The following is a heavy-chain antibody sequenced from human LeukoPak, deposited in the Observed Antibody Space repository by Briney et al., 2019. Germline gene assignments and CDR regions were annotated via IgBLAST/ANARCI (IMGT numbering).Heavy chain of an antibody. J-gene: IGHJ4*02. CDR2: IYYSRNSNYNPSL. CDR3: ARLGESGSGSYPIDY. V-gene: IGHV4-59*08. D-gene: IGHD3-10*01. CDR1: TASISGYY. Sequence: SETLSLTCTVSTASISGYYWTGLGPPPGKGLEWIGYIYYSRNSNYNPSLNYNPSLKSRVTISVDTAEKRLALKLSSVAAADTALYYCARLGESGSGSYPIDYWGQGTLVTVSS.